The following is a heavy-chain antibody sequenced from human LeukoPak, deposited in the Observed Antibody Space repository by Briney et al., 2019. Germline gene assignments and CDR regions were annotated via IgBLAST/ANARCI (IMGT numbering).Heavy chain of an antibody. J-gene: IGHJ3*02. CDR3: ARDRAFGGVIGAFDI. Sequence: GGALRLSCAASGFTFSSYWMSWVRQAPGKGLEWVAHIKQDGSEKYYVDSVKGRFTISRDNAKNSLYLQMNSLRAEDTAVYYCARDRAFGGVIGAFDIWGQGTMVTVSS. V-gene: IGHV3-7*01. CDR2: IKQDGSEK. D-gene: IGHD3-16*01. CDR1: GFTFSSYW.